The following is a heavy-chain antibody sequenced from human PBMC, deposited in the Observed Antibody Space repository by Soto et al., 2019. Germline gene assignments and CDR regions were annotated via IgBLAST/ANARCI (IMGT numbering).Heavy chain of an antibody. CDR1: GYTFTNYG. CDR3: AKTIGNDY. CDR2: ISAYNGNT. V-gene: IGHV1-18*01. Sequence: QVQLMQSGAEVKKPGASVKVSCKASGYTFTNYGISWVRQAPGQGLEWVGWISAYNGNTNYAQKLQGRVTLTTNTFTSTAYMEVRSLRSEDTAVYYCAKTIGNDYWGQGTLVTVSS. D-gene: IGHD1-1*01. J-gene: IGHJ4*02.